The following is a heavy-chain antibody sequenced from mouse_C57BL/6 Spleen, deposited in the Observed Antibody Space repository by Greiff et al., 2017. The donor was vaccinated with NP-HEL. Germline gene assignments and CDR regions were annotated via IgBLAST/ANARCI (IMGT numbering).Heavy chain of an antibody. Sequence: QVQLQQSGAELVKPGASVKMSCTASGYTFTSYWITWVKQRPGQGLEWIGDIYPGSGSTNYTEKFKSKATLTVDTSSSTDYMQLRSLTSEDSAVCYCARCEAYYSKQYYDRDHWGKGTSVTVS. J-gene: IGHJ4*01. D-gene: IGHD2-5*01. CDR1: GYTFTSYW. V-gene: IGHV1-55*01. CDR3: ARCEAYYSKQYYDRDH. CDR2: IYPGSGST.